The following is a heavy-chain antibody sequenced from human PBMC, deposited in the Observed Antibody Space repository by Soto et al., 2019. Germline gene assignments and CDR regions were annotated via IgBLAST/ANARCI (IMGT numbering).Heavy chain of an antibody. Sequence: GESLKISCKGSGYSFTSYWIGWVRQMPGKGLEWMGIIYPGDSDTRYSPSFQGQVTISADKSISTAYLQWSSLKASDTAMYYCASPYYYGSSGYPRGAFDIWGQGTMVTVSS. J-gene: IGHJ3*02. V-gene: IGHV5-51*01. CDR3: ASPYYYGSSGYPRGAFDI. D-gene: IGHD3-22*01. CDR1: GYSFTSYW. CDR2: IYPGDSDT.